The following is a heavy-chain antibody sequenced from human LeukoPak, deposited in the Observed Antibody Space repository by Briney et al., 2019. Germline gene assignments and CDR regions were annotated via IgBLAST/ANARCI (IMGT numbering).Heavy chain of an antibody. CDR1: GGSISSYY. J-gene: IGHJ6*03. Sequence: RSSETLSLTCTVSGGSISSYYWSWIRQPPGKGLEWIGNIYYSGSTNYNPSLKSRVTISVDTSKNQFSLKLRSVTAADTAVYYCTRGSIAYYYMDVWGKGTTVTISS. D-gene: IGHD3-22*01. CDR2: IYYSGST. V-gene: IGHV4-59*01. CDR3: TRGSIAYYYMDV.